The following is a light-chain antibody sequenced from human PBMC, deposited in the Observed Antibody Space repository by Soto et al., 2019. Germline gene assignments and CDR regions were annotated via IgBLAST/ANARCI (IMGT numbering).Light chain of an antibody. V-gene: IGKV1-39*01. CDR3: QQSYSTPFT. Sequence: DIQMTQSPSSLSASVGDRVTITCRASQSISSYLNWYQQKPGKAPNLLIYPASSFQSVVPSRFSGSGSGTDFTLTISSLQPEDFATYYCQQSYSTPFTFGPGTKVDIK. CDR2: PAS. J-gene: IGKJ3*01. CDR1: QSISSY.